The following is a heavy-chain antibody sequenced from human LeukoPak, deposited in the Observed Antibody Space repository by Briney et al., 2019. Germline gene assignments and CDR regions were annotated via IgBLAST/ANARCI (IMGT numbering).Heavy chain of an antibody. CDR2: INTDGSTT. V-gene: IGHV3-74*01. CDR1: GFTFSHYW. J-gene: IGHJ4*02. CDR3: VRLLDLDF. Sequence: GGSLRLSCAASGFTFSHYWMHWVRQAPGKELVWVSRINTDGSTTNYADSVKGRFTISRDNAENTLYLQMNSLRVEDTAVYYCVRLLDLDFWGQGTLVTVSS. D-gene: IGHD3-3*01.